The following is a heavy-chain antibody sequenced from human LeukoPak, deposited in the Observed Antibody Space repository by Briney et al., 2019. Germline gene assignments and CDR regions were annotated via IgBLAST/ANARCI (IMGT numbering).Heavy chain of an antibody. CDR3: ASIFIAVAGTENY. V-gene: IGHV3-48*01. Sequence: GGSLRLSCAASGFTFSIYGMSWVRQAPGKGLEWVSYISSSSSTIYYTDSVKGRFTISRDNAKNSLYLQMNSLRAEDTAVYYCASIFIAVAGTENYWGQGTLVTVSS. J-gene: IGHJ4*02. CDR1: GFTFSIYG. D-gene: IGHD6-19*01. CDR2: ISSSSSTI.